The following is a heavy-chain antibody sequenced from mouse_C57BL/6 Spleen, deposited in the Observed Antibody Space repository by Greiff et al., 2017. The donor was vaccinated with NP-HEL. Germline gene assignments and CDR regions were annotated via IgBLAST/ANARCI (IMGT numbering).Heavy chain of an antibody. J-gene: IGHJ4*01. V-gene: IGHV1-47*01. Sequence: QVQLKQSGAELVKPGASVKMSCKASGYTFTTYPIEWMKQNHGKSLEWIGNFHPYNDDTKYNEKFKGKATLTVEKSSSTVYLELSRLTSDDSAVYYCAMSYYYYGSSYAMDYWGQGTSVTVSS. D-gene: IGHD1-1*01. CDR3: AMSYYYYGSSYAMDY. CDR2: FHPYNDDT. CDR1: GYTFTTYP.